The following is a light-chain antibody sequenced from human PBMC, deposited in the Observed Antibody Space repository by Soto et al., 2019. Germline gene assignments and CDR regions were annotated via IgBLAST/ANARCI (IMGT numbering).Light chain of an antibody. Sequence: QSALTQPPSVSGAPGQRVTISCTGSGSNIGAGYDVHWYQQLPGTAPKLLIYINKNRPSGVPDRFSGSKSGTSASLAIAVLQAGYEADYYCQSFVSRPSGYVFGTGTKSPS. J-gene: IGLJ1*01. V-gene: IGLV1-40*01. CDR3: QSFVSRPSGYV. CDR2: INK. CDR1: GSNIGAGYD.